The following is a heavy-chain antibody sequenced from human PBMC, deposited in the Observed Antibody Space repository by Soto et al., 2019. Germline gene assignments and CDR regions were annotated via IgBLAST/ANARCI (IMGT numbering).Heavy chain of an antibody. Sequence: GGSLRLSCAASGFTFSSYAMSWVRQAPGKGLEWVSAISGSGGSTYYADSVKGRFTISRDNSKNTLYLQMNSLRAEDPGIYYCAKFHQHTFGVVPIDYWGQGTLVTVSS. J-gene: IGHJ4*02. CDR3: AKFHQHTFGVVPIDY. CDR1: GFTFSSYA. CDR2: ISGSGGST. D-gene: IGHD3-3*01. V-gene: IGHV3-23*01.